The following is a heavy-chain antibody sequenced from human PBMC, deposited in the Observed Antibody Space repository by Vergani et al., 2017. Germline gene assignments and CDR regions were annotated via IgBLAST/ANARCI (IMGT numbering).Heavy chain of an antibody. V-gene: IGHV3-13*01. Sequence: EVDLVESGGGLAQPGGSLRLSCEATGITFWKFGIHWVRQATGKGLEWVSAIGTAGDTYYPGSVKGRFTISRENAKNSLYLQMNGLRAGYTAVYYCARRDSSSPALDYWGQGTLVTVSS. CDR1: GITFWKFG. CDR3: ARRDSSSPALDY. CDR2: IGTAGDT. J-gene: IGHJ4*02. D-gene: IGHD6-6*01.